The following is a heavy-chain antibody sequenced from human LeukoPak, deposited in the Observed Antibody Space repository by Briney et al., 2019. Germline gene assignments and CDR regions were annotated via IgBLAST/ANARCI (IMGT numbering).Heavy chain of an antibody. CDR3: ARLSAMAGGDAFDI. J-gene: IGHJ3*02. Sequence: PSETLSLTCTVSGGSISSYYWSWIRQPPGKGLEWIGYIYYSGSTNYNPSLKSRVTISVDTSKNQFSLKLSSVTAADTAVYYCARLSAMAGGDAFDIWGQGTMVTVSS. CDR1: GGSISSYY. D-gene: IGHD5-18*01. V-gene: IGHV4-59*08. CDR2: IYYSGST.